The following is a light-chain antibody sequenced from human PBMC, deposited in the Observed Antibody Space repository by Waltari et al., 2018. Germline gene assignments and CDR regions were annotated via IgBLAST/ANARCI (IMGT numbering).Light chain of an antibody. CDR3: QAWDSNTVV. CDR2: QDT. CDR1: KLGDKY. V-gene: IGLV3-1*01. Sequence: SYELTQPPSVSVSPGQTATITCPGDKLGDKYACWYQQRPGQSPTLVIYQDTQRPSGIPERLSGSTSGNTATLTISGAQAMDEADYYCQAWDSNTVVFGGGTKLTVL. J-gene: IGLJ2*01.